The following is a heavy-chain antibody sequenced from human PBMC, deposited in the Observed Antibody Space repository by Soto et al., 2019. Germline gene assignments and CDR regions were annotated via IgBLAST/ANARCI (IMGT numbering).Heavy chain of an antibody. CDR2: ISASGGST. D-gene: IGHD6-19*01. CDR1: GFTFSSYA. V-gene: IGHV3-23*01. J-gene: IGHJ4*02. CDR3: AKDRRTYSSGRYYSDY. Sequence: PGGSQRLSCAASGFTFSSYAMSWVRQAPGKGLEWVSGISASGGSTFYADSVKGRFTISRDKSKNTLYLQMNSLRPEDTAVYYCAKDRRTYSSGRYYSDYWGQGTLVTVSS.